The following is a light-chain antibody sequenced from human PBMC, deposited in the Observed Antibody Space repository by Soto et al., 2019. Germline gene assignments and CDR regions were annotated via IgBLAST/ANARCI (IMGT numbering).Light chain of an antibody. J-gene: IGKJ1*01. CDR2: LGS. V-gene: IGKV2-28*01. CDR1: QSLLNSKGYNY. Sequence: DIVMTQSPLSLPVTPGEPASISCRSSQSLLNSKGYNYLDWYLQKPGQSPQLLTYLGSNRAAGVPDRFSGSGSGTDFTLKISRVEADDVGFYYCMQSLQSPRTFGQGTKVEIK. CDR3: MQSLQSPRT.